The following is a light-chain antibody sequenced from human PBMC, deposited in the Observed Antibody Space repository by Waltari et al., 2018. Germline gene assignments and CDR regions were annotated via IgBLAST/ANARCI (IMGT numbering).Light chain of an antibody. CDR2: DVS. J-gene: IGLJ3*02. CDR1: SSDVGGYNY. CDR3: CSYTSSSTRV. Sequence: QSALTQPASVSGSPGQSITISCTGTSSDVGGYNYVSWYQQHPGKAPKLMLFDVSKRPSGVSNRFSGSKSGNTASLTISGLQAEDEADYYCCSYTSSSTRVFGGGTKLTVL. V-gene: IGLV2-14*01.